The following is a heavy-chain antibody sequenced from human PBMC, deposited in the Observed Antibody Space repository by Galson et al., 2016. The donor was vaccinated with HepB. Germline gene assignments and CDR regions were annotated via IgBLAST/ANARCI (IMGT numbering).Heavy chain of an antibody. CDR2: ISPYNGDT. J-gene: IGHJ4*02. V-gene: IGHV1-18*04. Sequence: SVKVSCKASGYTFTSHGITWVRQAPGQGLEWVGWISPYNGDTNYGQKVQGRVTMTTDTSTNTAYMELRSLRSDDTAVYYCAREGVCSDGSCYSGFDYWGQGTPVTVSS. CDR3: AREGVCSDGSCYSGFDY. D-gene: IGHD2-15*01. CDR1: GYTFTSHG.